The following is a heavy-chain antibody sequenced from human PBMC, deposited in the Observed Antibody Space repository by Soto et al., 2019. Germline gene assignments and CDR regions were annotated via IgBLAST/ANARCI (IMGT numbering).Heavy chain of an antibody. V-gene: IGHV3-30*02. CDR2: IWYDGSKK. CDR3: AKDLYSSSWRDYYYGMDV. CDR1: GFTFSDYA. D-gene: IGHD6-13*01. J-gene: IGHJ6*02. Sequence: PGGSLRLSCAASGFTFSDYAMHWVRQAPGKGLEWVAVIWYDGSKKYYADSVKGRFTISRDNSKNTLYLQMNSLRAEDTAVYYCAKDLYSSSWRDYYYGMDVWGQGTTVTVSS.